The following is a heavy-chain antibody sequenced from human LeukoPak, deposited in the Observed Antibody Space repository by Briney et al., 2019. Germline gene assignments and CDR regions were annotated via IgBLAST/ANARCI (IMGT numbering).Heavy chain of an antibody. V-gene: IGHV3-30*18. CDR2: IIFDGSNK. Sequence: GGSLRLSCAASGFTFSSYEMNWVRQAPGKGLEWVAVIIFDGSNKYYADSVKGRFIISRDNSRNILYLQMNGLRPEDTAVYFCAKDWGPEFASGSSYLDSWGQGILVTVSS. D-gene: IGHD3-10*01. CDR3: AKDWGPEFASGSSYLDS. J-gene: IGHJ4*02. CDR1: GFTFSSYE.